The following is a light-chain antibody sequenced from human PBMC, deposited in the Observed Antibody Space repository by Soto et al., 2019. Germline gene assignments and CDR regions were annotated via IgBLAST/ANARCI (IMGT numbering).Light chain of an antibody. V-gene: IGLV2-8*01. Sequence: ALTQPPSASGSPGQSVTISCTGTSSDVGAYNYVSWYQQHPGKAPKLMIYDVSKRPSGVPDRFSGSKSGNTASLTVSGLQAEDEADFYCISYAGSSIWVFGGGTQLTVL. CDR1: SSDVGAYNY. CDR3: ISYAGSSIWV. J-gene: IGLJ3*02. CDR2: DVS.